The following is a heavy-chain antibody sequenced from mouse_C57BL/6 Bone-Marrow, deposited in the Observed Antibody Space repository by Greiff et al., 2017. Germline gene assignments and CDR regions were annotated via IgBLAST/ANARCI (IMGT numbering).Heavy chain of an antibody. J-gene: IGHJ4*01. V-gene: IGHV5-9-1*02. CDR2: ISSGGDYI. Sequence: EVKLVESGEGLVKPGGSLKLSCAASGFTFSSYAMSWVRQTPEKRLEWVGYISSGGDYIYYADTVKGRFTISRDNARNTLYLQMSSLKSEDTAMYYCTRAPLSSYAMDYWGQGTSVTVSS. CDR3: TRAPLSSYAMDY. CDR1: GFTFSSYA. D-gene: IGHD1-1*01.